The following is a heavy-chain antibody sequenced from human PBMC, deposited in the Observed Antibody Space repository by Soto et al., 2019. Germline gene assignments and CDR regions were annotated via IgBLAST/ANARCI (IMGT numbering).Heavy chain of an antibody. CDR3: TKGAFAGYYYYGMDV. Sequence: GGSLRLSCAASGFTFSSYAMTWVRQAPGKGLEWVSAISRSGDSTYYADSVKGRFTISRDNSKNTLYLQMNSLRAEDTAVYYCTKGAFAGYYYYGMDVWGQGTTVTVSS. V-gene: IGHV3-23*01. CDR1: GFTFSSYA. D-gene: IGHD3-16*01. CDR2: ISRSGDST. J-gene: IGHJ6*02.